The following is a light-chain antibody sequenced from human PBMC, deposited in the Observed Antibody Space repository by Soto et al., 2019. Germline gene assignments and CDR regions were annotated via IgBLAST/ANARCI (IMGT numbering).Light chain of an antibody. CDR1: NSDVGAYSY. Sequence: QSALTQPASVSGSPGQSITISCTGTNSDVGAYSYVSWYQQYPGKAPKLLIYDVGARPSGISDRFSGSKSCNTASLTISGLQAEDEADYYCSSYTAFTTYVFGSGTKLTVL. CDR3: SSYTAFTTYV. J-gene: IGLJ1*01. V-gene: IGLV2-14*03. CDR2: DVG.